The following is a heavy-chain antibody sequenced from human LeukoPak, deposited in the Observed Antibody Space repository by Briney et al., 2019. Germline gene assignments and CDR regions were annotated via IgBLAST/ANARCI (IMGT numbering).Heavy chain of an antibody. V-gene: IGHV3-23*01. J-gene: IGHJ4*02. D-gene: IGHD2-2*01. CDR1: GFTFSSYA. Sequence: GGSLGLSCAASGFTFSSYAMSWVRQAPGKGLEWVSAISGSGGSTYYADSVKGRFTISRDNSKNTLYLQMNSLRAEDTAVYYCAKVGIVVVPAAPDYWGQGTLVTVSS. CDR3: AKVGIVVVPAAPDY. CDR2: ISGSGGST.